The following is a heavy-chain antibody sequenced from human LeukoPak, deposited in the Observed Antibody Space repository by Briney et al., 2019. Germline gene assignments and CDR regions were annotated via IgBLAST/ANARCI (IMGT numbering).Heavy chain of an antibody. D-gene: IGHD3-9*01. Sequence: SENLSLTFAVYVGSVSGYYWSWIRQPPGKGLEGSGEINHGGSTNYNPSLKSRVTISVDTSKNQFSLKLSSVTAADTAVYYCARRRYYDILTGQMGFDPWGQGTLVTVSS. CDR2: INHGGST. V-gene: IGHV4-34*01. CDR3: ARRRYYDILTGQMGFDP. CDR1: VGSVSGYY. J-gene: IGHJ5*02.